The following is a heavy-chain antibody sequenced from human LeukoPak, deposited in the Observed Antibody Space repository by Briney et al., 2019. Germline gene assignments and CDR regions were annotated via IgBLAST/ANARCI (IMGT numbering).Heavy chain of an antibody. J-gene: IGHJ3*02. D-gene: IGHD2-2*01. CDR2: IYYSGST. V-gene: IGHV4-39*07. CDR3: ARDCPESSSTSRYVDAFDI. Sequence: SETLSLTCTVSGGSISSSSYYWGWIRQPPGKGLEWIGSIYYSGSTYYNPSLKSRVTISVDTSKNQFSLKLSSVTAADTAVYYCARDCPESSSTSRYVDAFDIWGQGTMVTVSS. CDR1: GGSISSSSYY.